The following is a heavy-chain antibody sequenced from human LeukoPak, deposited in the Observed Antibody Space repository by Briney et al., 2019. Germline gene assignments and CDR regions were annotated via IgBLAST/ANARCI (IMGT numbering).Heavy chain of an antibody. Sequence: PGGSLRLSCAASGFTFSDYYMSWIRQAPGKGLEWVSYISSSGSTIYYADSVKGRFTISRDNAKNSLYLQMNSLRAEDTAVYYCARTAQDKVWFGKSYYFDYWGQGTLVTVSS. CDR1: GFTFSDYY. CDR2: ISSSGSTI. J-gene: IGHJ4*02. V-gene: IGHV3-11*01. CDR3: ARTAQDKVWFGKSYYFDY. D-gene: IGHD3-10*01.